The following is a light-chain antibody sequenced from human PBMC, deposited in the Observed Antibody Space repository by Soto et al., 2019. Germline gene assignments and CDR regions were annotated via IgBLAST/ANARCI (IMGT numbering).Light chain of an antibody. Sequence: EVVMTQSPGTLSVSPGGRATLSCRASRSLTTNLACYQKKPGQAPRLLIHDESTRATGIAARFSGSGSGTEFTLTISSLQSEDFAVYYCQQYDDWPLTFGQGTRLETK. J-gene: IGKJ5*01. V-gene: IGKV3-15*01. CDR1: RSLTTN. CDR3: QQYDDWPLT. CDR2: DES.